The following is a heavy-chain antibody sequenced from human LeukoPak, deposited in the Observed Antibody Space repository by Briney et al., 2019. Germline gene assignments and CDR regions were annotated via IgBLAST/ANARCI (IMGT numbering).Heavy chain of an antibody. CDR3: ARANRGFGEPSGFDF. J-gene: IGHJ3*01. V-gene: IGHV1-2*02. CDR1: GYTFTGYD. Sequence: ASVKVSCKASGYTFTGYDLHWVRQGPGQGLEWMGWIDTKNGVTNYAQKFQGRVTMTRDTSITTAYMELGRLRSDDTALYYCARANRGFGEPSGFDFWGQGTMVTVSS. D-gene: IGHD3-10*01. CDR2: IDTKNGVT.